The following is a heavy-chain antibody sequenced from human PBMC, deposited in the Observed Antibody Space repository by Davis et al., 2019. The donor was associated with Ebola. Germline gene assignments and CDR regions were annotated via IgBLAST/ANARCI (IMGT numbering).Heavy chain of an antibody. J-gene: IGHJ4*02. D-gene: IGHD2-21*01. V-gene: IGHV3-7*03. Sequence: PGGSLRLSCAVSGTTFSNSWMNWVRQAPGKGLEWVANIKPDGSQIYYVDSVRGRFTVSRDNAKNSVYLQMDSLRAEDTAVYYCAREFVGGQGTLVTVSS. CDR2: IKPDGSQI. CDR3: AREFV. CDR1: GTTFSNSW.